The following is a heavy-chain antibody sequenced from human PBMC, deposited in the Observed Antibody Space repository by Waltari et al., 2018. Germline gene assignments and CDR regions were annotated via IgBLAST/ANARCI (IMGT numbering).Heavy chain of an antibody. V-gene: IGHV3-49*04. CDR1: GFPFVHYS. Sequence: DVQLAESGGGLVQPGRSLRLSCTTSGFPFVHYSLNWVRQAPGQGLEWVGFIRSKAYGETTDYAASVRGRFTISRDDSKSIAYLQMNSLKTEDTAIYFCARDLMYGEHPLFDRWGQGTLVTVSS. J-gene: IGHJ5*02. CDR3: ARDLMYGEHPLFDR. CDR2: IRSKAYGETT. D-gene: IGHD4-17*01.